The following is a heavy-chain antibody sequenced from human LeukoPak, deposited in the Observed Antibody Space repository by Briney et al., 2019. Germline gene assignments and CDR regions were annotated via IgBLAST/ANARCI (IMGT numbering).Heavy chain of an antibody. CDR2: ISSSGSTI. CDR1: GFTFSSYE. J-gene: IGHJ4*02. D-gene: IGHD1-7*01. Sequence: TGGSLRLSRAASGFTFSSYEMNWVRQAPGKGLEWVSYISSSGSTIYYADSVKRRFTIYRDNAKNSLYLQMNSLRAEDTAVYYCARADWNYVFVDYWGQGTLVTVSS. CDR3: ARADWNYVFVDY. V-gene: IGHV3-48*03.